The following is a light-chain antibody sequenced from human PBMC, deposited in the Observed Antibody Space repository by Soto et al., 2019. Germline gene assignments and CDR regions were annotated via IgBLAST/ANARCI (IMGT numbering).Light chain of an antibody. V-gene: IGKV4-1*01. CDR2: WAS. J-gene: IGKJ4*01. CDR3: QQYFDVPFT. Sequence: DIVMTQSPDSLAVSLGERAAMNCKCSRSVLYKSNNKNHLAWYQQKPGQPPQLIIYWASTRESGVPERFSGSGSGTDFTLTISSLEAEDVAFYWCQQYFDVPFTFGGGITVDNK. CDR1: RSVLYKSNNKNH.